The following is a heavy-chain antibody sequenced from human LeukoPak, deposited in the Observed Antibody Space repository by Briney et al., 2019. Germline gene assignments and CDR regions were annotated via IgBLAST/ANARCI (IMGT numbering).Heavy chain of an antibody. CDR2: IKRKTNGGAT. D-gene: IGHD3-3*01. CDR1: GFTFSNYW. V-gene: IGHV3-15*01. Sequence: GGFLRLSCAASGFTFSNYWMSWVRQAPGKGLEWVGLIKRKTNGGATEYAAPVKGRFVISRDELENTLYLQMNSLKTEDTAVYYCATEWMVSDYYIWGQGTLVTVSS. CDR3: ATEWMVSDYYI. J-gene: IGHJ3*02.